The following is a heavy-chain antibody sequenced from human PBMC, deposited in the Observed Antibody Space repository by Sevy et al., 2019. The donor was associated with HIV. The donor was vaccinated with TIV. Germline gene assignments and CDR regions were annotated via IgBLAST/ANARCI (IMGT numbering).Heavy chain of an antibody. CDR2: ISYDGTYK. J-gene: IGHJ4*02. D-gene: IGHD2-8*01. Sequence: GGSLRLSCAVSGFSFSHYAFHWVRQAPGKGLEWVSLISYDGTYKYYADSVKGGFNIDRDNSKNTLYLQMNSLRGNDTAVYYCGRFAVSYCTNDCYHRFDYWGPGALVTVSS. CDR1: GFSFSHYA. V-gene: IGHV3-30-3*01. CDR3: GRFAVSYCTNDCYHRFDY.